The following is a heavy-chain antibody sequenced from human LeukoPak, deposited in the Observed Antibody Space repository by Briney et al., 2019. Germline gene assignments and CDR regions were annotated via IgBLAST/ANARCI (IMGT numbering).Heavy chain of an antibody. D-gene: IGHD3-10*01. J-gene: IGHJ5*02. CDR2: IYNTGST. Sequence: PSETLSLTCTVSGESIISSYFWSWIRQPAGKGLEWIGRIYNTGSTDFNPSLKSRVTMSVDTSKNQFSLKLTSVTAADTAVYYCAKYASGSLVAWGQGTLVTVSS. CDR1: GESIISSYF. V-gene: IGHV4-4*07. CDR3: AKYASGSLVA.